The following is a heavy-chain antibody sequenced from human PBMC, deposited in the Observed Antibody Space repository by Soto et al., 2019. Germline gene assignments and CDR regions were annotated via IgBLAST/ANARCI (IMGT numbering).Heavy chain of an antibody. J-gene: IGHJ4*02. CDR2: INGDGGST. V-gene: IGHV3-23*01. CDR1: GFTFSSYA. Sequence: PGGSLRLSCAASGFTFSSYAMSWVRQAPGKGLEWVSDINGDGGSTYYADSVKGRFTISRDNAKNTLYLQMNSLRAADTAVYYCARVGSGYYYDTTVDYWGQGTLVTVSS. D-gene: IGHD3-22*01. CDR3: ARVGSGYYYDTTVDY.